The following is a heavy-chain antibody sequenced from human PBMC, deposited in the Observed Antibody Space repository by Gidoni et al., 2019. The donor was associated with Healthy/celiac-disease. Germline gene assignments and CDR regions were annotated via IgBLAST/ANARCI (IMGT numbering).Heavy chain of an antibody. CDR2: IYYSGKT. V-gene: IGHV4-39*01. CDR3: ARRDYSSRDWFDP. D-gene: IGHD4-4*01. Sequence: QLQLQEAGPGLVKPSETLSVTCTVSGGSISSSSYYWGWIRQPPGKGLEWIGSIYYSGKTYYNPSLKSRVTISVDTSKNQFSLKLSSVTAADTAVYYCARRDYSSRDWFDPWGQGTLVTVSS. J-gene: IGHJ5*02. CDR1: GGSISSSSYY.